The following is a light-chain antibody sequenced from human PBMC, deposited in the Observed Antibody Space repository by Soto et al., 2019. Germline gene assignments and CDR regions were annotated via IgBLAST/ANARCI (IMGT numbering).Light chain of an antibody. J-gene: IGKJ1*01. CDR1: QSVSSSY. V-gene: IGKV3-20*01. CDR2: HTS. CDR3: QQFDTYPTWT. Sequence: EIVLTQSPGTLSLSPGERATLSCRASQSVSSSYLAWYQQKPGQTPRLLIYHTSTRATGVPARFSGSGSGTEFTLTINSLQPDDVATYYCQQFDTYPTWTFGQGTKVDIK.